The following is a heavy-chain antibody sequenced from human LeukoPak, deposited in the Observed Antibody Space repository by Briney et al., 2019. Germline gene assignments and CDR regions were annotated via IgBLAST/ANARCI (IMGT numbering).Heavy chain of an antibody. D-gene: IGHD4-11*01. CDR2: ISAYNGYT. Sequence: ASVKVSCKASGYTFTSYGISWVRQAPGQGLEWMGWISAYNGYTNYAQKLQGRVTMTTDTSTSTAYMELSSLRSEDTAVYYCARGRMTTVPPDYYYYYMDVWGKGTTVTVSS. J-gene: IGHJ6*03. CDR3: ARGRMTTVPPDYYYYYMDV. V-gene: IGHV1-18*01. CDR1: GYTFTSYG.